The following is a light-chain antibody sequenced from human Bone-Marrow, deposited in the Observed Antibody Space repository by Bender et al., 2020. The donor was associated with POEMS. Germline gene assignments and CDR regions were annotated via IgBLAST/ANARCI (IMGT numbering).Light chain of an antibody. CDR2: DTS. CDR3: QVWDHITDESV. CDR1: NIGSKN. J-gene: IGLJ3*02. V-gene: IGLV3-21*02. Sequence: SYVLTQTPSLSVAPGQTARIPCGGNNIGSKNVHWYQQMPGQAPVLVVCDTSDRPSGIPERFAGSTSDNTATLTISRVEVGDEADYYCQVWDHITDESVFGGGTKLTVL.